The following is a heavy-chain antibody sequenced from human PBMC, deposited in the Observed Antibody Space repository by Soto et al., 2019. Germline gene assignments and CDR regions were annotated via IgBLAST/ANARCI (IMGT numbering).Heavy chain of an antibody. CDR3: ARDGYLQKPYYYYYMDV. J-gene: IGHJ6*03. D-gene: IGHD5-18*01. CDR1: RFTFSTYG. Sequence: GGSLRLSCAASRFTFSTYGMHWVRQAPGKGLEWVAVISYDGSNKYYADSVKGRFTISRDNSKNTLYLQMNSLRAEDTAVYYCARDGYLQKPYYYYYMDVWGKGTTVTVSS. V-gene: IGHV3-30*03. CDR2: ISYDGSNK.